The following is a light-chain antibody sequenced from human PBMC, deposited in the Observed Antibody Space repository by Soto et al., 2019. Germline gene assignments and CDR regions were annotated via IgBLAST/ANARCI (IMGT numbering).Light chain of an antibody. CDR2: DVS. CDR3: SSYTSSSTLDV. V-gene: IGLV2-14*01. J-gene: IGLJ1*01. CDR1: SSDVGGYNY. Sequence: QSALTQPASVSGSPGQSITISCTGTSSDVGGYNYVSWYQQHPGTAPKLMIYDVSNRPSGVSNRFSGSKSGNTASLTISGLQAEDEADYYCSSYTSSSTLDVFGTGTKVTVL.